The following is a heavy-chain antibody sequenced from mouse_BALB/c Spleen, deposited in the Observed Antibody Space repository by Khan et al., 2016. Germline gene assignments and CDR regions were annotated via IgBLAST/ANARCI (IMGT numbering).Heavy chain of an antibody. CDR1: GFTFSSYT. V-gene: IGHV5-12-2*01. CDR3: ARHWGRAYWYIAV. Sequence: EVELVESGGGLVQPGGSLKLSCAASGFTFSSYTMSWVRQTPEKRLEWVAYISNGNSTYYQDTVKGRFTISRDNAKNTLYLQMSSLKSEDTAMYCYARHWGRAYWYIAVWGAGTTVIVST. J-gene: IGHJ1*01. CDR2: ISNGNST.